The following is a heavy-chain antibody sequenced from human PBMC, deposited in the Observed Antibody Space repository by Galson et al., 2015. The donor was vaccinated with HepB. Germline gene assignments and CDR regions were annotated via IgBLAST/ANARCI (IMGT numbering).Heavy chain of an antibody. V-gene: IGHV3-15*01. Sequence: SLRLSCAASGFTFSNAWMSWVRQAPGKGLEWVGRIKSKTDGGTTDYAAPVKGRFTISRDDSKNTLCLQMNSLKTEDTAVYYCTTRGIFGVVISAFDIWGQGTMVTVSS. D-gene: IGHD3-3*01. CDR3: TTRGIFGVVISAFDI. CDR1: GFTFSNAW. J-gene: IGHJ3*02. CDR2: IKSKTDGGTT.